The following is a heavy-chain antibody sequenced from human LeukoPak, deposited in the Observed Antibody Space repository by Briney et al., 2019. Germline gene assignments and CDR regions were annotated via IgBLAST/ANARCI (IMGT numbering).Heavy chain of an antibody. CDR1: GFTFSNAW. CDR3: TTEAAGTEYYFDY. CDR2: IKSKTDGGTT. Sequence: PGGSLRLSCAASGFTFSNAWMSWVRQAPGKGLEWVGRIKSKTDGGTTDYAAPVKGRFTISRDDSKNTLYLQMNSLKTEDTAVYYCTTEAAGTEYYFDYWGQGTLVTVSS. J-gene: IGHJ4*02. D-gene: IGHD6-13*01. V-gene: IGHV3-15*01.